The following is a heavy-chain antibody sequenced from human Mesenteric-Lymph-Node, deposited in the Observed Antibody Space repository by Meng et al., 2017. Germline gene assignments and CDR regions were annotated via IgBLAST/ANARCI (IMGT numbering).Heavy chain of an antibody. V-gene: IGHV3-11*04. D-gene: IGHD2/OR15-2a*01. J-gene: IGHJ4*02. CDR1: GFTFSDYY. Sequence: GESLKISCAASGFTFSDYYMTWIRQPPGQGLEWIASISHTGGSLYYADSVKGRFSISRDNSKSSLSLQMNSLRVDDTAVFFCARDRGFLYWIEKGGQG. CDR3: ARDRGFLYWIEK. CDR2: ISHTGGSL.